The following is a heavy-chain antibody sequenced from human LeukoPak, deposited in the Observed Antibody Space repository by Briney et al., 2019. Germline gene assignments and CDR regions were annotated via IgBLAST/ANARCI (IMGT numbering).Heavy chain of an antibody. Sequence: GASVKVSCKASGYTFTSYYMHWVRQAPGQGLEWMGIINPSGGSTSYAQKFLGRVTMTRDMSTSTVYMELSSLRSEDTAVYYCASTGYSYGYYYMDVWGKGTTVTVSS. D-gene: IGHD5-18*01. CDR3: ASTGYSYGYYYMDV. CDR1: GYTFTSYY. V-gene: IGHV1-46*01. CDR2: INPSGGST. J-gene: IGHJ6*03.